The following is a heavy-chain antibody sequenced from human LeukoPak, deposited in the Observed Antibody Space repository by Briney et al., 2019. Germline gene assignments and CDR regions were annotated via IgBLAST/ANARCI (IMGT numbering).Heavy chain of an antibody. J-gene: IGHJ4*02. CDR3: TWYYYDSSGYYSYDY. CDR2: IRSKVNSYAT. CDR1: GFTFSGSA. Sequence: PTGGSLRLSCAASGFTFSGSAMHWVRQASGKGLEWVGRIRSKVNSYATAYAASVKGRFTISRDDSKNTAYLQMNSLKTEDTAVYYCTWYYYDSSGYYSYDYWGQGTLVTVSS. D-gene: IGHD3-22*01. V-gene: IGHV3-73*01.